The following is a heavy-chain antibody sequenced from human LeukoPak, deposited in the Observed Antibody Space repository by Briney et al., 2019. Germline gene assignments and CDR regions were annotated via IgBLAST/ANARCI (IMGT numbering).Heavy chain of an antibody. D-gene: IGHD1-1*01. CDR3: ATAFPLTTLHDY. J-gene: IGHJ4*02. V-gene: IGHV1-24*01. Sequence: ASVKVSCKVSGYTLTELSMHWVRQAPGKGLEWMGGFDPEDGETIYAQKFQGRVTMTEDTSTDTAYMELSSLRSEDTAVYYCATAFPLTTLHDYWGQGTLVTVSS. CDR1: GYTLTELS. CDR2: FDPEDGET.